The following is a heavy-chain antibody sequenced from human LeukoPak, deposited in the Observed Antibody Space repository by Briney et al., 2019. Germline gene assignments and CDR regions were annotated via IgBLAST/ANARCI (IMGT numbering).Heavy chain of an antibody. CDR2: ISGTGGST. Sequence: PGGSLRLSCAASGFTFSSYGMSWVRQAPGKGLEWVSAISGTGGSTYYADSVKGRFTISRDNSKNTLYLQMNSLRAEDTAVYYCAKKWVDGSYHFDYWGQGTLVTVSS. J-gene: IGHJ4*02. D-gene: IGHD1-26*01. V-gene: IGHV3-23*01. CDR1: GFTFSSYG. CDR3: AKKWVDGSYHFDY.